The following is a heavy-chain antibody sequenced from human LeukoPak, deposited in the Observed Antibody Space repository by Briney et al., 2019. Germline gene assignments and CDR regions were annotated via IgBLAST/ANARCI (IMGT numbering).Heavy chain of an antibody. Sequence: GGSLRLSCAASGFTFSSYGMHWVRQAPGKGLEWVAFIRYDGSDKYYADSVKGRFTISRDNSKITLYLQMNSLRAEDTAVYYCAKDGGYPYSSSPMGWFDPWGQGTLVTVSS. J-gene: IGHJ5*02. V-gene: IGHV3-30*02. CDR3: AKDGGYPYSSSPMGWFDP. D-gene: IGHD6-6*01. CDR1: GFTFSSYG. CDR2: IRYDGSDK.